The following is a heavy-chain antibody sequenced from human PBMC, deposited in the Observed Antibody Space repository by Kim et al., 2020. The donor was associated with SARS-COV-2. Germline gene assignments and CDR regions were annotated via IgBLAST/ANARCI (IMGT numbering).Heavy chain of an antibody. CDR3: AKDSSSSEGYYFDY. D-gene: IGHD6-6*01. V-gene: IGHV4-61*02. CDR2: IYTSGST. J-gene: IGHJ4*02. CDR1: GGSISSGSYY. Sequence: SETLSLTCTVSGGSISSGSYYWSWIRQPAGKGLEWIGRIYTSGSTNYNPSLKSRVTISVDTSKNQFSLKLSSVTAADTAVYYCAKDSSSSEGYYFDYWGQGTLVTVSS.